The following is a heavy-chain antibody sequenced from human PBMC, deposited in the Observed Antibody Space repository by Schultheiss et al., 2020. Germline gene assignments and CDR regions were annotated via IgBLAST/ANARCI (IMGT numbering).Heavy chain of an antibody. CDR3: ARDSGSTLTTFGPPGHP. J-gene: IGHJ5*02. V-gene: IGHV1-58*02. CDR1: GFTFTSSA. Sequence: SVKVSCKASGFTFTSSAMQWVRQARGQRLEWIGWIVVGSGNTNYAQKFQERVTMTTDTSTSTAYMELRSLRSDDTAVYYCARDSGSTLTTFGPPGHPWGQGTLVTVSS. CDR2: IVVGSGNT. D-gene: IGHD4-17*01.